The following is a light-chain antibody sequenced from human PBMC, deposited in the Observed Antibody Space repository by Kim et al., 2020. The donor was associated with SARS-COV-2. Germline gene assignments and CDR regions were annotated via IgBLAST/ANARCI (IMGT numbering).Light chain of an antibody. CDR3: QVWDTSSDHHYV. J-gene: IGLJ1*01. CDR2: FDS. CDR1: NIGSKS. V-gene: IGLV3-21*04. Sequence: KTARITCVENNIGSKSVHWYRQKTGQAPVVVMCFDSDRPSGIPERFSGSNSGNTATLTISGVEAGDEADYYCQVWDTSSDHHYVFGTGTKVTVL.